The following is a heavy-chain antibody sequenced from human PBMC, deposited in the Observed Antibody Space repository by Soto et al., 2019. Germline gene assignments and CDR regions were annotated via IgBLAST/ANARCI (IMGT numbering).Heavy chain of an antibody. CDR2: IKSKTDGGTT. V-gene: IGHV3-15*07. D-gene: IGHD5-12*01. J-gene: IGHJ5*02. CDR3: TTEAGYSGYEDSVWNWFDP. Sequence: EVQLVESGGGLVKPGGSLRLSCAASGFTFSNAWMNWVRQAPGKGLEWVGRIKSKTDGGTTDYAAPVKGRFTISRDDSKNTLYLQMNSLKTEDTAVYYCTTEAGYSGYEDSVWNWFDPWGQGTLVTVSS. CDR1: GFTFSNAW.